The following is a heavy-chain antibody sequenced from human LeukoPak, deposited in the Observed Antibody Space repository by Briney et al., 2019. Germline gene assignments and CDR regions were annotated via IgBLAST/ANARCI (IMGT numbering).Heavy chain of an antibody. Sequence: PGGSLRLSCAASGFIVSDNYMSWVRQAPGQGLEWVSVIYSGGSTYYADSVKGRFIISRDNSKNTVFLQLNSLRAEDTAVYYCARYHYDGSGYPYYFDQWGQGTLVTVSS. CDR2: IYSGGST. V-gene: IGHV3-53*01. CDR3: ARYHYDGSGYPYYFDQ. CDR1: GFIVSDNY. J-gene: IGHJ4*02. D-gene: IGHD3-22*01.